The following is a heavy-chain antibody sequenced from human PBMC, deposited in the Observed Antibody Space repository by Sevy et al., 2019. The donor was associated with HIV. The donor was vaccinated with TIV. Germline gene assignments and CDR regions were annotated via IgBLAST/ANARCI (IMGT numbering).Heavy chain of an antibody. CDR3: ARRGSATGVDY. CDR2: IDPGDSDT. D-gene: IGHD7-27*01. CDR1: GYRFTSFW. Sequence: GESLKISCKGSGYRFTSFWIGWVRQMPGKGLGWMGIIDPGDSDTRYSPSFQGQVTISADKSISTAYLQWSSLKASDTAIYYCARRGSATGVDYWGQGTLVTVSS. V-gene: IGHV5-51*01. J-gene: IGHJ4*02.